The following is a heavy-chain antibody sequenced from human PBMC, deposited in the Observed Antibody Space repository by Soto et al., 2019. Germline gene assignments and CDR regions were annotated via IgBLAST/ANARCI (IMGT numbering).Heavy chain of an antibody. CDR3: ARDDDSSRKSGFDP. V-gene: IGHV1-18*01. J-gene: IGHJ5*02. CDR2: ISAYNGNT. D-gene: IGHD3-22*01. CDR1: GYTFTRYG. Sequence: ASVKVSCKASGYTFTRYGIIWVRQAPGQGLEWMGWISAYNGNTNYAQKLQGRVTMTTDTSTSTAYMELRSLRSDDTAVYYCARDDDSSRKSGFDPWGQGTLVTVSS.